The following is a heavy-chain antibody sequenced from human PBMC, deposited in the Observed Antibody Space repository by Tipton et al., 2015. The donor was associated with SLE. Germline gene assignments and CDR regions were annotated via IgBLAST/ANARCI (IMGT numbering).Heavy chain of an antibody. V-gene: IGHV4-59*02. CDR3: ARDRTGGDFWSGLRAFDI. J-gene: IGHJ3*02. D-gene: IGHD3-3*01. CDR2: FYYSGST. CDR1: GDSVDRNN. Sequence: TLSLTCSVSGDSVDRNNWSWIRQPPGKGLEWIGYFYYSGSTNYNPSLKSRVTISVDRSKNQISLKLTSVTAADTAVYYCARDRTGGDFWSGLRAFDIWGQGTMVTVSS.